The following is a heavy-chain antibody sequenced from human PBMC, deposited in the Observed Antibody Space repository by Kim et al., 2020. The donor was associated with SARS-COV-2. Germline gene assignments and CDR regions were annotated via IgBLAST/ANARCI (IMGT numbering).Heavy chain of an antibody. CDR2: IYSDGST. D-gene: IGHD1-1*01. V-gene: IGHV3-23*01. CDR3: WKRGTGSSWNPTQD. J-gene: IGHJ4*02. CDR1: GFTLSSCA. Sequence: GGSLRLSCAVSGFTLSSCAMSWVRQAPGKGLEWVSAIYSDGSTHYADSVKGRSTISRDISTNTLFLQMNSLRVGDTATYYYWKRGTGSSWNPTQDWGQGT.